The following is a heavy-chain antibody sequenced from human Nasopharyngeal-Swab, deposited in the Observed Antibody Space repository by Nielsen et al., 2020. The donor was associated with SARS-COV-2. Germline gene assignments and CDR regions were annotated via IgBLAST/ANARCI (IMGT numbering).Heavy chain of an antibody. J-gene: IGHJ4*02. CDR2: ISYDGSNQ. CDR1: GFPFTNYG. CDR3: AKARDSSIWYRNYFDC. V-gene: IGHV3-30*18. D-gene: IGHD6-13*01. Sequence: GESLKISCAASGFPFTNYGVHWVRQAPGKGLEWVAAISYDGSNQYYADSVKGRFTISRDNSENTLHLQLSSLRTDDTAMYYCAKARDSSIWYRNYFDCWGQGTLVTVSS.